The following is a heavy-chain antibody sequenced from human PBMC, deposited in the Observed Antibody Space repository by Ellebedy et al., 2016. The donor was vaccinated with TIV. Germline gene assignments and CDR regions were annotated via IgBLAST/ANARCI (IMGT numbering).Heavy chain of an antibody. CDR3: AKDSGKYGWNSEY. D-gene: IGHD3-10*01. V-gene: IGHV3-23*01. Sequence: GESLKISCAASGFTFSRYAMSWVRQAPGKGLEWVSVISGSAMGLYIYYADSVKGRFTVSRDDSKNILYLQMNSLRDDDMAVYYCAKDSGKYGWNSEYWGQGTQVTVSS. CDR2: ISGSAMGLYI. CDR1: GFTFSRYA. J-gene: IGHJ4*02.